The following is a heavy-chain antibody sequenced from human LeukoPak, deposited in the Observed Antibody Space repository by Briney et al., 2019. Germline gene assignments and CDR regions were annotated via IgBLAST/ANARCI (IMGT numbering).Heavy chain of an antibody. D-gene: IGHD4-23*01. CDR2: ISSSSSYI. J-gene: IGHJ5*02. CDR3: ARGNGNVGGRLDP. V-gene: IGHV3-21*01. CDR1: GFTVRDGY. Sequence: PGGSLRLSCAASGFTVRDGYMSWVRQAPGKGLEWVSSISSSSSYIYYADSVKGRFTISRDNAKNSLYLQMTNLRVDDTAIYYCARGNGNVGGRLDPWGQGTRVTVSS.